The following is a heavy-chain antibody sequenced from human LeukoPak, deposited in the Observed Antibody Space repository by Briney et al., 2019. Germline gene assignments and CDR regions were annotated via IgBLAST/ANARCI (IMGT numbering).Heavy chain of an antibody. V-gene: IGHV3-23*01. CDR2: IRDSGTTT. J-gene: IGHJ6*04. CDR3: ARPGCGGNCYYRMDV. D-gene: IGHD2-21*01. CDR1: GFTFSTYA. Sequence: GGSLRLSCAASGFTFSTYAMAWVRQAPGKGLEWVSAIRDSGTTTFYVDSVKGRFAISRDNSRNTLFLQMSSLRADDTAVYYCARPGCGGNCYYRMDVWGKGTAVTVSS.